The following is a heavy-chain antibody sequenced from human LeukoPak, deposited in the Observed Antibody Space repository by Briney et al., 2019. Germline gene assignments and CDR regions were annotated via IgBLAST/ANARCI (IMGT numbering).Heavy chain of an antibody. V-gene: IGHV1-69-2*01. Sequence: ASVKVSCKVSGYTFTHYYMHWVQQAPGKGLEWMGPVDPEDGETIYAEKFQGRVTITADTSKDTAYMELSSLRSEDTAVYFCATGEQQLVQDYWGQGTLVTVSS. J-gene: IGHJ4*02. CDR3: ATGEQQLVQDY. D-gene: IGHD6-13*01. CDR1: GYTFTHYY. CDR2: VDPEDGET.